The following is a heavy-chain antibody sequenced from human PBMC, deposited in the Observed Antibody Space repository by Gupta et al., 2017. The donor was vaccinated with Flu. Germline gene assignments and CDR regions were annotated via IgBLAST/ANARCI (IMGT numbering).Heavy chain of an antibody. V-gene: IGHV3-23*01. J-gene: IGHJ4*02. D-gene: IGHD6-19*01. CDR2: ISGTGTTT. CDR3: AKKVGSSDWFLGFDS. CDR1: GFSFRGYA. Sequence: EVQLLESGGGLVQPGGSLRLSCAASGFSFRGYAMNWVRQAPGKGLQWVSVISGTGTTTYYADSVKGRFTISRDNSKNTLYLQMNSLRDDDTAVYYCAKKVGSSDWFLGFDSWGQGTPVTVAS.